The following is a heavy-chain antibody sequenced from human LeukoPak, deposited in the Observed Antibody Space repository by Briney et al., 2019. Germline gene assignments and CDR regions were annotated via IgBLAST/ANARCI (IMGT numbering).Heavy chain of an antibody. CDR1: GFTVSSNY. J-gene: IGHJ6*02. D-gene: IGHD3-10*01. CDR3: ARDRLLWFGEPPRWYYYGMDV. V-gene: IGHV3-53*04. CDR2: IYSGGST. Sequence: GGSLRLSCAASGFTVSSNYMSWVRQAPGKGLEWVSVIYSGGSTHYADSVKGRFTISRHNSKNTLYLQMNSLRAEDTAVYYCARDRLLWFGEPPRWYYYGMDVWGQGTTVTVSS.